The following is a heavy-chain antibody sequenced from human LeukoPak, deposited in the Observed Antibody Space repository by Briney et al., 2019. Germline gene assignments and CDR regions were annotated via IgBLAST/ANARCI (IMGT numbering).Heavy chain of an antibody. Sequence: GGSLRLSCAASGFTFSSYTMNWVRQAPGKGLEWVSDISSSGSYIDYADSVKGRFTISRDNAKNSLFLQMNSLRAEDTAVYYCARSLIADGAFDIWGQGTMVTVSS. J-gene: IGHJ3*02. V-gene: IGHV3-21*01. D-gene: IGHD2-21*01. CDR3: ARSLIADGAFDI. CDR2: ISSSGSYI. CDR1: GFTFSSYT.